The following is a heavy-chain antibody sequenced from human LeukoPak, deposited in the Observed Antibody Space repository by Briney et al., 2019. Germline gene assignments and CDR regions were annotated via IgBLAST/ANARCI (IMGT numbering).Heavy chain of an antibody. CDR3: ARSPPLELNYYGSGNG. CDR2: ISSSGSTI. Sequence: GGSLPLSYVDSVFTFHQYELMELRQAPGKGLEWVSYISSSGSTIYYADSVKGRFTISRDNAKNSLYLQMNSLRAEDTAVYYCARSPPLELNYYGSGNGWGQGTTVTVSS. V-gene: IGHV3-48*03. D-gene: IGHD3-10*01. J-gene: IGHJ6*02. CDR1: VFTFHQYE.